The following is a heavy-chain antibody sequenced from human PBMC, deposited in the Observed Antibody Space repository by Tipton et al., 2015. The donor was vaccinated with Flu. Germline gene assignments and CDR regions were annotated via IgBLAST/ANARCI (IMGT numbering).Heavy chain of an antibody. D-gene: IGHD3-22*01. J-gene: IGHJ4*02. CDR2: IYSSGST. CDR1: GGSISTYY. V-gene: IGHV4-4*07. Sequence: TLSLTCTVSGGSISTYYWSWIRQPAGKGLEWIGRIYSSGSTNYNPSLKSRLTMSVDTSKNQFSLKLSSVTAADTAVYYCARRRQGYYDSSGYYGNWGQGTLVTVSS. CDR3: ARRRQGYYDSSGYYGN.